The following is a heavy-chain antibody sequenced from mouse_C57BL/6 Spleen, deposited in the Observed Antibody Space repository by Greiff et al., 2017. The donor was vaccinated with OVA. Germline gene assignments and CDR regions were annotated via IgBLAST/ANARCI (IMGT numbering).Heavy chain of an antibody. Sequence: QVQLQQPGAELVRPGSSVKLSCKASGYTFTSYWMDWVKQRPGQGLEWIGNIYPSDSETHYNQKFKDKATLTVDKSSSTAYMQLSSLTSEDSAVYYCARKSSGYWDYAMDYWGQGTSVTVSS. J-gene: IGHJ4*01. V-gene: IGHV1-61*01. D-gene: IGHD3-2*02. CDR2: IYPSDSET. CDR1: GYTFTSYW. CDR3: ARKSSGYWDYAMDY.